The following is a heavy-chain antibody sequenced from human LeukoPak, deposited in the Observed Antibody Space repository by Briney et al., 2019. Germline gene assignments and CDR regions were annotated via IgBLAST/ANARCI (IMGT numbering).Heavy chain of an antibody. CDR2: IYSGGST. J-gene: IGHJ4*02. D-gene: IGHD3-22*01. CDR1: GFTVSSNY. CDR3: ARVVYYYDSSGFLFDY. V-gene: IGHV3-53*01. Sequence: GGSLRLSCAASGFTVSSNYMSWVRQAPGKGLEWVSVIYSGGSTYYADSVKGRFTISRDNSKNTLYLQMNSLRAKDTAVYYCARVVYYYDSSGFLFDYWGQGTLVTVSS.